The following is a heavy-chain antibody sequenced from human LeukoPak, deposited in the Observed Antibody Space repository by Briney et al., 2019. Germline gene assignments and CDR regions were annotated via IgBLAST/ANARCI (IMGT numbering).Heavy chain of an antibody. J-gene: IGHJ5*02. D-gene: IGHD6-13*01. Sequence: ASVKVSCKVSGYTLTELSMHWVRQAPGKGLEWMGGFDPEDGETIYAQKFQGRVTMTEDTSTDTAYMELSRLRSDDTAVYYCARAGTYSSSWYVSNWFDPWGQGTLVTVSS. V-gene: IGHV1-24*01. CDR3: ARAGTYSSSWYVSNWFDP. CDR2: FDPEDGET. CDR1: GYTLTELS.